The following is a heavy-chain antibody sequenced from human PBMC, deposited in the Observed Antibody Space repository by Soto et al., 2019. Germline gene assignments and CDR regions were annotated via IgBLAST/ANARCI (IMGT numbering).Heavy chain of an antibody. CDR1: GYTFTGYY. CDR2: INPNSGGT. V-gene: IGHV1-2*02. CDR3: ARAPNPYSSSSGWFDP. J-gene: IGHJ5*02. D-gene: IGHD6-6*01. Sequence: ASVKVSCKASGYTFTGYYMHWVRQAPGQGLEWMGWINPNSGGTNYAQKFQGRVTMTRDTSISTAYMELSRLRSDDTAVYYCARAPNPYSSSSGWFDPWGQGTLVTVSS.